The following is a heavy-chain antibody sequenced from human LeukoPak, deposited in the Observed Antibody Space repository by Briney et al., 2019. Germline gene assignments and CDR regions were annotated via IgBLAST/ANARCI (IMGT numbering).Heavy chain of an antibody. J-gene: IGHJ3*02. CDR2: IHYSGIT. Sequence: WETLSLTCTVSGASISSYYWSWIRQPPGKGLEYIGYIHYSGITNYNPSLKSRVTISVDTSKNQFSLRLSSVTAADTAVYYCARHDTRGGAYDIWGQGTMVTVSS. CDR3: ARHDTRGGAYDI. V-gene: IGHV4-59*08. CDR1: GASISSYY. D-gene: IGHD3-10*01.